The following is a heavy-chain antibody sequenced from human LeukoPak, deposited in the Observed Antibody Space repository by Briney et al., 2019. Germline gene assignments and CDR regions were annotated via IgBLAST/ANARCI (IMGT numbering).Heavy chain of an antibody. Sequence: PGGSLRLSCAASGFTISSYGMHWVRQARGKGLEWVAVISYDGSNKYYADSVKGRFTISRDNSKNTLYLQMNSLRAEDTAVYYCAKTRGRIAADTSRIYYYGMDVWGQGTTVTVSS. CDR3: AKTRGRIAADTSRIYYYGMDV. D-gene: IGHD6-13*01. J-gene: IGHJ6*02. CDR1: GFTISSYG. CDR2: ISYDGSNK. V-gene: IGHV3-30*18.